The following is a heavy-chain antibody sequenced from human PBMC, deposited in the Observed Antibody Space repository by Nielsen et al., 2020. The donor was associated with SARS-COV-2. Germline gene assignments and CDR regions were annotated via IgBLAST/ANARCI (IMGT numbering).Heavy chain of an antibody. V-gene: IGHV4-59*01. CDR2: ISYTGST. CDR3: ARDYFGDYLDAFDI. D-gene: IGHD4-17*01. Sequence: SETLSLTCTVTGGSISRYYWSWIRQPPGKGLEWIGYISYTGSTNYSPALKSRVTISLDTSKNHFSLELTSVTAADTAVYYCARDYFGDYLDAFDIWGPGTTVAVSS. CDR1: GGSISRYY. J-gene: IGHJ3*02.